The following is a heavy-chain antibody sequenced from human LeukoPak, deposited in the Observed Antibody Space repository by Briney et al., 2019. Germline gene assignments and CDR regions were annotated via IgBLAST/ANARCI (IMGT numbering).Heavy chain of an antibody. CDR1: GGSFSGYY. Sequence: SETLSLTCAFYGGSFSGYYWSWIRQPPGKGLEWIGEINHSGGTKYNPSLKSRVTISVDTSKNQFSLKLSSVTAADTAVYYCARGEPYYYGSGSYRDYYFDYWGQGTLVTVSS. V-gene: IGHV4-34*01. CDR2: INHSGGT. J-gene: IGHJ4*02. D-gene: IGHD3-10*01. CDR3: ARGEPYYYGSGSYRDYYFDY.